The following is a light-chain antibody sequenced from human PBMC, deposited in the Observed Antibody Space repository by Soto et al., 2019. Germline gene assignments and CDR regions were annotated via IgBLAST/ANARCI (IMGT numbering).Light chain of an antibody. J-gene: IGKJ1*01. Sequence: EIVLTQSPGTLSLSPGERATLSCRSSQSVSNSYLAWYQQKPGQAPRLLIYDVSSRATGIPDRFSGSGSGTDFTLTISRLESEDFAMYYCQQYGISPTFGQGTKVEIK. CDR3: QQYGISPT. CDR2: DVS. V-gene: IGKV3-20*01. CDR1: QSVSNSY.